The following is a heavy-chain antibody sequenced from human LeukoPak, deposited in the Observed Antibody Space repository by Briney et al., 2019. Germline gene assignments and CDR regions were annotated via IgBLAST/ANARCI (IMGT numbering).Heavy chain of an antibody. CDR2: IHYSGST. D-gene: IGHD5-12*01. Sequence: PSETLSLTCTVSGGSFSRYYWSWIRQPPGNGLEWIGNIHYSGSTNYNPSLKSRVTISIDTSKNQFSLRLSSVTAVDTAVYYCARVSGATITTYYGMDVWGQGTTVTVS. J-gene: IGHJ6*02. CDR3: ARVSGATITTYYGMDV. CDR1: GGSFSRYY. V-gene: IGHV4-59*01.